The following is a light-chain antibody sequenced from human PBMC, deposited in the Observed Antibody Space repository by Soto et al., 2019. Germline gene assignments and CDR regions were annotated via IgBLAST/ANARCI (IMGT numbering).Light chain of an antibody. CDR2: EVT. J-gene: IGLJ1*01. Sequence: QSVLTQPASVSGSPGQSITISCTGTSSDIGAYDYVSWYQQYPGRVPKLLIHEVTNRPSGVSDRFSGSKSGNTASLTISGLQTEDEADYYCSSHAGSSAFYVFXTGTKLTVL. V-gene: IGLV2-14*01. CDR1: SSDIGAYDY. CDR3: SSHAGSSAFYV.